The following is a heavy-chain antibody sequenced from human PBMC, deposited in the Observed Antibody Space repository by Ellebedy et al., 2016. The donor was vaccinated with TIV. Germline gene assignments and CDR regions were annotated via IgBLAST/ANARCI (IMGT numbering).Heavy chain of an antibody. J-gene: IGHJ4*02. CDR3: AGTWELGY. D-gene: IGHD1-26*01. CDR1: GFTFSSYA. CDR2: ISGSGGST. V-gene: IGHV3-23*01. Sequence: GESLKISXAASGFTFSSYAMSWVRQAPGKGLEWVSAISGSGGSTYYADSVKGRFTISRDNSKNTLYLQMNSLRAEDTAVYYCAGTWELGYWGQGTLVTVSS.